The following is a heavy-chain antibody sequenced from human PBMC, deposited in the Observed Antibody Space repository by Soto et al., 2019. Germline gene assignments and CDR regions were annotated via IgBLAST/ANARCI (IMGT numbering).Heavy chain of an antibody. J-gene: IGHJ6*02. CDR3: ALAMVRGVIIRGGPYYYYGMDV. Sequence: SVKVSCKASGGTFSSYAISWVRQAPGQGLEWMGGIIPIFGTANYAQKFQGRVTITADKSTSTAYMELSSLRSEDTAVYYCALAMVRGVIIRGGPYYYYGMDVWGQGTTVTVSS. D-gene: IGHD3-10*01. CDR1: GGTFSSYA. CDR2: IIPIFGTA. V-gene: IGHV1-69*06.